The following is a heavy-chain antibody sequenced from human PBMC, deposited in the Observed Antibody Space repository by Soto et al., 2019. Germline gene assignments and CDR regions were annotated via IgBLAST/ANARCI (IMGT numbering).Heavy chain of an antibody. CDR2: IYPGDSDT. CDR3: ARIRGRRWLQILY. D-gene: IGHD5-12*01. Sequence: PGESLKISCKVSGYSFTRYWIGRVRQMPGKGLEWLGIIYPGDSDTRYSPSFQGQVTITADNSISTAYLQWSSLKVSDTAMYYCARIRGRRWLQILYWGQGTLVTVSS. J-gene: IGHJ4*02. V-gene: IGHV5-51*01. CDR1: GYSFTRYW.